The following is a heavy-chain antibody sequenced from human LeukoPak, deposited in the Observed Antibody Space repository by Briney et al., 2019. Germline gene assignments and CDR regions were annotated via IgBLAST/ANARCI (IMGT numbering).Heavy chain of an antibody. V-gene: IGHV4-38-2*01. J-gene: IGHJ2*01. D-gene: IGHD1-26*01. CDR1: GYSISSGYY. CDR3: ARGRSPRKRYFDL. Sequence: SETLSLTCAVSGYSISSGYYWGWIRQPPGKGLEWIGSIYHSGSTYYNPSLKSRVTISVDTSKNQFSLKLSSVTAADTAVYYCARGRSPRKRYFDLWGRGTLVTVSS. CDR2: IYHSGST.